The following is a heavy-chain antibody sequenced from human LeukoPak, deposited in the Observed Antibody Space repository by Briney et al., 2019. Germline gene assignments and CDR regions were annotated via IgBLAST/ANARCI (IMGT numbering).Heavy chain of an antibody. CDR3: ARSYSYGIWGDYYYYYYMDV. Sequence: GASVTVSFTASGYTFTSYGISWVRQAPGQGLEWMGWISAYNGNTNYPQKLQGRVTITTDTSTSTAYMELRSLRSDDTAVYYCARSYSYGIWGDYYYYYYMDVWGKGTTVTVSS. V-gene: IGHV1-18*01. D-gene: IGHD5-18*01. J-gene: IGHJ6*03. CDR1: GYTFTSYG. CDR2: ISAYNGNT.